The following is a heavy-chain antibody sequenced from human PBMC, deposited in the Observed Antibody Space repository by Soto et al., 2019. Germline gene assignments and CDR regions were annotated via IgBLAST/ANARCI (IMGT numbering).Heavy chain of an antibody. V-gene: IGHV4-30-4*01. J-gene: IGHJ4*02. Sequence: QVQLQESGPRLVKPSQTLSLTCTVSGGSIITGRYYWSWIRQPPGKGLEWIGYISYSGSTYYNPSLKSRVTISIDTQKSQFSLKLTSVTAADTADYYCASNFGESSWAYFDYWGQGTLVTVSS. CDR2: ISYSGST. CDR1: GGSIITGRYY. D-gene: IGHD3-10*01. CDR3: ASNFGESSWAYFDY.